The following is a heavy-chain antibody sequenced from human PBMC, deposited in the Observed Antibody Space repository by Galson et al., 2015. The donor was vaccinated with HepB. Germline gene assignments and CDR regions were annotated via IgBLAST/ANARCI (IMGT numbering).Heavy chain of an antibody. CDR2: INPNSGRT. Sequence: SVKVSCKASPYTFTKYYTHWVRQAPGQGLQWVGWINPNSGRTNYAPNLQDRVTMSRDTSINTVYMDLSSLRSDDSAIYFCARAVVPAAPSDYWGQGTLVSVSS. D-gene: IGHD2-2*01. CDR3: ARAVVPAAPSDY. J-gene: IGHJ4*02. V-gene: IGHV1-2*02. CDR1: PYTFTKYY.